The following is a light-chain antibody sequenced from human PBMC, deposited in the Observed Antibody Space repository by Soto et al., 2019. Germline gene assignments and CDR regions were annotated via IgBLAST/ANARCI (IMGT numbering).Light chain of an antibody. Sequence: DIQMTQAPSTLSASVGDRVTITCRASQPISVWLAWYQQKPGKAPRLLIHDVSTLGSGVPSRFSGSGSGTEFTLTTNRPQAEDFATYYCQQFNSPPLTFGGGTKVEIK. CDR1: QPISVW. CDR2: DVS. J-gene: IGKJ4*01. CDR3: QQFNSPPLT. V-gene: IGKV1-5*01.